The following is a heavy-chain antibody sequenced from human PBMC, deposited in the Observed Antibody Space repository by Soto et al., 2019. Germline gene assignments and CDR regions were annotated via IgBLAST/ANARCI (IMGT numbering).Heavy chain of an antibody. D-gene: IGHD6-25*01. Sequence: EEQLLESGGDLVQPGGSLRLSCAASGFTFSDHAMTWVRQAPGKGLQWVSTIDAGGGATWDADSVRGRFTISRDNSKNTLSLQMNNLSPEDTAVYYCAQDGQRQDCYYHMDVWGKGTTVTVSS. CDR3: AQDGQRQDCYYHMDV. CDR1: GFTFSDHA. CDR2: IDAGGGAT. V-gene: IGHV3-23*01. J-gene: IGHJ6*03.